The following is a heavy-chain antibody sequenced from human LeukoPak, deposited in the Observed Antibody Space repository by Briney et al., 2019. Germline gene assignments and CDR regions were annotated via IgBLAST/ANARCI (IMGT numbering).Heavy chain of an antibody. CDR1: GFTVSSNY. Sequence: GGSLRLSCAASGFTVSSNYMSWVRQAPGKGLEWVSVISSGGSTYYADSVKGRFTISRDNSKNTLYLQMNSLRAEDTAVYYCARGGDNYGYIFDYWGQGTLVTVSS. CDR2: ISSGGST. J-gene: IGHJ4*02. D-gene: IGHD5-18*01. CDR3: ARGGDNYGYIFDY. V-gene: IGHV3-66*01.